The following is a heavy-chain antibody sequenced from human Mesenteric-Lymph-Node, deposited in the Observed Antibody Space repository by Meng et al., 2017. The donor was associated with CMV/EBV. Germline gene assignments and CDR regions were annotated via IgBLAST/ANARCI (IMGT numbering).Heavy chain of an antibody. CDR2: VHHSGTT. D-gene: IGHD3-22*01. Sequence: QLHLEELGPGLVKPSGHLPLSCIVSGYSISNSNYYWTWIRQPQGKGLEWIGSVHHSGTTYYNPSLKGRLTISVDTSANLFSLRLTTVTAADTATYYCARRGNYDSDYSEYWGQGTLVTVSS. V-gene: IGHV4-39*01. CDR3: ARRGNYDSDYSEY. CDR1: GYSISNSNYY. J-gene: IGHJ4*02.